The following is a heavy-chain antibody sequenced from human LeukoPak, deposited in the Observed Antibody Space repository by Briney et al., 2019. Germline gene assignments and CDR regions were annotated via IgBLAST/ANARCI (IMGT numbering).Heavy chain of an antibody. CDR2: IRSKAYGGTT. V-gene: IGHV3-49*04. CDR3: TSSRYSSGWLDY. J-gene: IGHJ4*02. CDR1: GFTFSSYA. D-gene: IGHD6-19*01. Sequence: GGSLRLSCAASGFTFSSYAMNWVRQAPGKGLEWVGFIRSKAYGGTTEYAASVKGRFTISRDDSKSIAYLQMNSLKTEDTAVYYCTSSRYSSGWLDYWGQGTLVTVSS.